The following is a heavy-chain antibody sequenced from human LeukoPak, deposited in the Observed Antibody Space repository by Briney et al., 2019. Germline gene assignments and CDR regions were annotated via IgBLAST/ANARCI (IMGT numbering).Heavy chain of an antibody. CDR3: ARHLPYRRCSGGSCYSFRVWTNWFDP. J-gene: IGHJ5*02. CDR2: INHSGST. Sequence: SETLSLTCAVYGGSFSGYYWSWIRQPPGKGLEWIGEINHSGSTNYNPSLKSRVTISVDTSKNQFSLKLSSVTAADTAVYYCARHLPYRRCSGGSCYSFRVWTNWFDPWGQGTLVTVSS. V-gene: IGHV4-34*01. D-gene: IGHD2-15*01. CDR1: GGSFSGYY.